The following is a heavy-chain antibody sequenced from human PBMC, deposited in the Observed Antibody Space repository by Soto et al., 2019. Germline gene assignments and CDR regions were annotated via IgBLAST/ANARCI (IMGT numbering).Heavy chain of an antibody. V-gene: IGHV4-59*12. D-gene: IGHD5-18*01. CDR3: ARSGYSYGPNPLLY. CDR2: IDYYGST. Sequence: SETLSLTCTVSGGSISGYYWSWIRQPPGKRLEWIGYIDYYGSTNYNPSLKSRVTISVDTSKNQFSLKLSSVTAADTAVYYCARSGYSYGPNPLLYWGQGTLVTVSS. CDR1: GGSISGYY. J-gene: IGHJ4*02.